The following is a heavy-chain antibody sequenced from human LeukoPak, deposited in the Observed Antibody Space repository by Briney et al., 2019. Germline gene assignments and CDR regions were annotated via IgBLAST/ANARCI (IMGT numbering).Heavy chain of an antibody. V-gene: IGHV1-69*04. J-gene: IGHJ2*01. D-gene: IGHD3-3*01. CDR1: RTTFSSYS. Sequence: SVTLSCKTSRTTFSSYSISRVRQAPGQGLEWMGRIIPILGIANYAQKFQGRVTITADKSTNTAYMELSSLESEDTAVYYCARDPTLTAIQRRHFDLWGRGNLVAVSA. CDR2: IIPILGIA. CDR3: ARDPTLTAIQRRHFDL.